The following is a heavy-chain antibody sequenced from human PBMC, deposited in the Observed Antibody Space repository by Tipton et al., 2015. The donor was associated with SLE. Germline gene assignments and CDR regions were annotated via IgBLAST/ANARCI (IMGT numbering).Heavy chain of an antibody. CDR3: ATDRNRDIVAGYFDS. J-gene: IGHJ4*02. CDR2: INFGRGNT. Sequence: QLVQSGPEVKKPGASVRVSCKASGYTFTNYVIHWVRQDPGHRLEWMGWINFGRGNTQYSQNFQGRVTITRDTSASTAYLDLSSLRSEDTAVYYCATDRNRDIVAGYFDSWGQGTLVTVSS. D-gene: IGHD3-9*01. CDR1: GYTFTNYV. V-gene: IGHV1-3*01.